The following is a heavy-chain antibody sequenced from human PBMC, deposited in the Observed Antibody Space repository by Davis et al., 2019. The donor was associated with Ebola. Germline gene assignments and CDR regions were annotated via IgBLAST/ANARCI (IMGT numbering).Heavy chain of an antibody. V-gene: IGHV4-31*03. Sequence: SETLSLTCTVSRGSINSAGYYWTWIRQHPGKGLEWIGYIYYSGTTFYNPSLKSRVTISVDTSKNQFSLKLSSVTAADTAVYYYAREEGYCSGGSCYSGYFDYWGQGTLVTVSS. D-gene: IGHD2-15*01. J-gene: IGHJ4*02. CDR3: AREEGYCSGGSCYSGYFDY. CDR1: RGSINSAGYY. CDR2: IYYSGTT.